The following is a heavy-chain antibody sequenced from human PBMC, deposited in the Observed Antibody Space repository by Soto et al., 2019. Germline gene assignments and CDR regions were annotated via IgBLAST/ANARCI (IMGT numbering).Heavy chain of an antibody. CDR3: AKAWEYCSGGSCYYPIDY. CDR2: ISCSGGST. J-gene: IGHJ4*02. V-gene: IGHV3-23*01. CDR1: GFTFDDYA. D-gene: IGHD2-15*01. Sequence: GGSLRLSCAASGFTFDDYAMRWVRQAPGKGLEWVSGISCSGGSTYYADSVKGRFTISRDNSKNTLYLQMNSLRAEDTAVYYCAKAWEYCSGGSCYYPIDYWGQGALVTVSS.